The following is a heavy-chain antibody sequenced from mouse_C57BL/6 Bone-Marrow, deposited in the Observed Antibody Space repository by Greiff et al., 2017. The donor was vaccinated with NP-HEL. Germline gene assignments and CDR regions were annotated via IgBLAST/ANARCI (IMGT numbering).Heavy chain of an antibody. CDR3: AGGGLSYSNHWYFDV. Sequence: QVQLQQPGAELVKPGASVKLSCKASGYTFTSYWMHWVKQRPGQGLEWIGMIHPNRGSTNYNEKFKSKATLTVDKSSSTAYMQLSSLTSEDSAVYYCAGGGLSYSNHWYFDVWGTGTTVTVSS. J-gene: IGHJ1*03. D-gene: IGHD2-5*01. V-gene: IGHV1-64*01. CDR2: IHPNRGST. CDR1: GYTFTSYW.